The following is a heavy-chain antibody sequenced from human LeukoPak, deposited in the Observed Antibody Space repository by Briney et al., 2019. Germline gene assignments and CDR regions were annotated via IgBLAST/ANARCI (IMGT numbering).Heavy chain of an antibody. CDR2: ISGSGGST. J-gene: IGHJ4*02. D-gene: IGHD3-10*01. Sequence: PGGSLRLSCAASGFTFSSYAMSWVRQAPGKGLEWVSAISGSGGSTYYADSVKGRFTISRDNSKNTLYLQMNSLRAEDTAVYYCAKDAVPYYYGSGTVIGYWGQGTLVTVSS. V-gene: IGHV3-23*01. CDR1: GFTFSSYA. CDR3: AKDAVPYYYGSGTVIGY.